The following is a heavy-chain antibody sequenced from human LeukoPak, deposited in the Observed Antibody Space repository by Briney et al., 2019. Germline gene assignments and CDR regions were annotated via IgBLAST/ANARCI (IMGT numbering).Heavy chain of an antibody. J-gene: IGHJ3*02. CDR1: GFTFSSYW. CDR2: IKQDGSEK. V-gene: IGHV3-7*01. CDR3: GREDRIVLGNDALDI. D-gene: IGHD2-8*01. Sequence: GGSLRLSCAASGFTFSSYWMSWVRQAPGKGLEWVANIKQDGSEKYYVDSVKGRFTISRDNAKNSLYLQMNSLRGEDTAVYYCGREDRIVLGNDALDIWGQGTMVTVSS.